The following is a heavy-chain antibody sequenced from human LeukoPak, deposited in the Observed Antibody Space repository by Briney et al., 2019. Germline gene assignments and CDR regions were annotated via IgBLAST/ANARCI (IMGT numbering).Heavy chain of an antibody. J-gene: IGHJ3*01. CDR1: GYTFTSYA. CDR3: ARERGIIAFDL. V-gene: IGHV1-2*02. D-gene: IGHD2-21*01. CDR2: IDPNSGGP. Sequence: ASVKVSCKASGYTFTSYAMHWVRQAPGQRLEWMGWIDPNSGGPNYAQKFQGRVTMARDTSISTAYMELSNLRSDDTAVYYCARERGIIAFDLWGQGTMVTVSS.